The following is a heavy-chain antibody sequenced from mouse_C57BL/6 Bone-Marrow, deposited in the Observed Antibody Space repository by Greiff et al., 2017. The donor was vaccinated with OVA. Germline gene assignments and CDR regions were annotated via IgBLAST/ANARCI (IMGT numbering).Heavy chain of an antibody. Sequence: QVHVKQPGAELVKPGASVKMSCKASGYTFTSYWITWVKQRPGQGLEWIGDIYPGSGSTNYNEKFKSKATLTVDTSSSTAYMQLSSLTSEDSAVYYCARFSYVYFDYWGQGTTLTVSS. V-gene: IGHV1-55*01. CDR1: GYTFTSYW. CDR2: IYPGSGST. CDR3: ARFSYVYFDY. J-gene: IGHJ2*01. D-gene: IGHD6-2*01.